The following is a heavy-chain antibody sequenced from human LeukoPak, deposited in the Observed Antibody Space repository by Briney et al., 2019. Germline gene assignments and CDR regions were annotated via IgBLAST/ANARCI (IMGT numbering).Heavy chain of an antibody. Sequence: SETLSLTRTVSGRSISSYYWSWIRHPRGKGLEWIGYIYYSGSTNYNPSLKSRVPISVDTSKNQFSLKLSSVTAADTAVYYCARLTRSGHADYWGQGTLVTVSS. CDR1: GRSISSYY. J-gene: IGHJ4*02. V-gene: IGHV4-59*08. CDR2: IYYSGST. CDR3: ARLTRSGHADY. D-gene: IGHD2-15*01.